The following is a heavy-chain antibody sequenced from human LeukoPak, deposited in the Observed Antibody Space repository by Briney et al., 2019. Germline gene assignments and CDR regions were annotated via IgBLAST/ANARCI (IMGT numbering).Heavy chain of an antibody. Sequence: GGSLRLSCAASGFTSSTYAMHWVRQAPGKGLEWVAVISYDGSNKDYADSVKGRFTISRDNSKDTLYLQMNSLRAEDTAVYYCASRRLWLQNGESAFDYWGQGTLVTVSS. CDR3: ASRRLWLQNGESAFDY. J-gene: IGHJ4*02. D-gene: IGHD5-18*01. CDR1: GFTSSTYA. CDR2: ISYDGSNK. V-gene: IGHV3-30-3*01.